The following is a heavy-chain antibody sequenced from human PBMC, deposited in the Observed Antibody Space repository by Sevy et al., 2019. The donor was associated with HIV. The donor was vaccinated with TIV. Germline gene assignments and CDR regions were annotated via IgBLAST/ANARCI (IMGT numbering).Heavy chain of an antibody. CDR1: GFIFSNYA. Sequence: GGSLRLSCAASGFIFSNYAIHWVRRAPGKGLEWVAVISYDGSNKQYAASVKGRFTISRDNSRNTLFLQMNSLRLDDTAVYYCARDPTFSSDTRGYYPCDSWGQGTLVTVSS. J-gene: IGHJ4*02. D-gene: IGHD3-22*01. CDR3: ARDPTFSSDTRGYYPCDS. V-gene: IGHV3-30*04. CDR2: ISYDGSNK.